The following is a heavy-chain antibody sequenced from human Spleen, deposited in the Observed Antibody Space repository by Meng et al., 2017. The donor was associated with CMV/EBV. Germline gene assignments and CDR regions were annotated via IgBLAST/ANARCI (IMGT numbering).Heavy chain of an antibody. CDR2: ISSSGSTT. CDR1: GFTFSDYY. Sequence: GESLKISCAASGFTFSDYYMSWIRQAPGKGLEWVSYISSSGSTTYYADSVKGRFTISRDNSKNTLYLQMNSLRAEDTAVYYCARDVRSSWYYYYYGMDVWGQGTTVTVSS. V-gene: IGHV3-11*04. D-gene: IGHD6-13*01. J-gene: IGHJ6*02. CDR3: ARDVRSSWYYYYYGMDV.